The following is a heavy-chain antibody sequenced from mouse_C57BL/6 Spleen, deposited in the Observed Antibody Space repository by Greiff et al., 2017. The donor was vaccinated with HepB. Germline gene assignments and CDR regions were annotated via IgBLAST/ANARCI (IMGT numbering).Heavy chain of an antibody. J-gene: IGHJ3*01. CDR3: AGDDGGFDY. CDR1: GYTFTCYW. D-gene: IGHD2-12*01. Sequence: VQLQQPGAELVKPGASVKLSCKASGYTFTCYWMHWVQQRPGQGLEWIGMIHPNSGSTNYNEKFKSKATLTVDKSSSTAYMQLSSLTSEDSAVYYCAGDDGGFDYWGQGTLVTVSA. V-gene: IGHV1-64*01. CDR2: IHPNSGST.